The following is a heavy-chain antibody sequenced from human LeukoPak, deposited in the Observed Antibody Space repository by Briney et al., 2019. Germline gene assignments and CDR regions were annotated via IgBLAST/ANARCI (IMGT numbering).Heavy chain of an antibody. V-gene: IGHV1-69*04. J-gene: IGHJ6*02. CDR2: IIPIVGIT. CDR1: GGTFNSFG. D-gene: IGHD3-10*01. Sequence: GASVKVSCKASGGTFNSFGINWVRQAPGQGLEWLGRIIPIVGITNYAQKFQGRVTIIAANSKRTAYMQLSSLTSEDTAVYYCARGLHFPMVRGGTTNYYYGMDVWGQGTSVTVSS. CDR3: ARGLHFPMVRGGTTNYYYGMDV.